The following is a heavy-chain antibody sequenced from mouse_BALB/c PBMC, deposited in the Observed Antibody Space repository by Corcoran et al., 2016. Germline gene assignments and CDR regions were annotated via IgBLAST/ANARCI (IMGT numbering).Heavy chain of an antibody. CDR1: GFNIKDTY. CDR2: IDPANGNT. V-gene: IGHV14-3*02. J-gene: IGHJ1*01. D-gene: IGHD4-1*01. Sequence: EVQLQQSGAELVKPGASVKLSCTASGFNIKDTYMHWVKQRPVQGLEWIGRIDPANGNTKYDPKFQGKATITADTSSNTAYLQLSSLTSEDTAVYYCANWDWYFDVWGAGTTVTVSS. CDR3: ANWDWYFDV.